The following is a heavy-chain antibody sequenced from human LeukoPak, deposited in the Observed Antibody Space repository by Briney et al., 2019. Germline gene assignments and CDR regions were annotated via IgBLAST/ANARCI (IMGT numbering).Heavy chain of an antibody. CDR2: IYHSGST. V-gene: IGHV4-38-2*02. CDR3: ARAHFLGSSWYYFDY. J-gene: IGHJ4*02. Sequence: SETQSLTCTVSGYSISSGYYWGWIRQPPGKGLEWIGSIYHSGSTDHNPSLKSRVTISVDTSKNQFSLKLSSVTAADTAVYYCARAHFLGSSWYYFDYWGQGTLVTVSS. CDR1: GYSISSGYY. D-gene: IGHD6-13*01.